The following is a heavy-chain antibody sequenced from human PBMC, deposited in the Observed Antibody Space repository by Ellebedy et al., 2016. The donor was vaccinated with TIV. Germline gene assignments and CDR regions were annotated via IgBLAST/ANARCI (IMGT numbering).Heavy chain of an antibody. CDR2: IYPGDSDT. CDR3: ARHRPRLYGSGSYSLFDYYGMDV. CDR1: GYSFTSYW. D-gene: IGHD3-10*01. Sequence: KVSXXGSGYSFTSYWIGWVRQMPGKGLEWMGIIYPGDSDTRYSPSFQGQVTISADKSISTAYLQWSSLKASDTAMYYCARHRPRLYGSGSYSLFDYYGMDVWGQGTTVTVSS. J-gene: IGHJ6*02. V-gene: IGHV5-51*01.